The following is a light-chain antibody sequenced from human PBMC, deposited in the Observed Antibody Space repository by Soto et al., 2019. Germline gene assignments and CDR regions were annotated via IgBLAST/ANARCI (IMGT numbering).Light chain of an antibody. CDR1: QSVRSTY. V-gene: IGKV3-20*01. CDR2: GAS. Sequence: IVLTQSPGILSLSPGERATLSCRASQSVRSTYLAWYQQKPGQAPRLLIHGASSRATGIPDRFSGSGSGIDFTLTISRLEPEDFAVYYCQYYSSSLSITFGQGTRLEIK. CDR3: QYYSSSLSIT. J-gene: IGKJ5*01.